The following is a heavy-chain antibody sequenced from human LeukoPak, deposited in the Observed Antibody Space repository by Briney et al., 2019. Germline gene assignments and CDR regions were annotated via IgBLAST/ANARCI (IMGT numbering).Heavy chain of an antibody. J-gene: IGHJ4*01. CDR1: GGTFSTNP. CDR3: GGGDGQFLVPPDD. V-gene: IGHV1-69*13. CDR2: TIPMFRKV. D-gene: IGHD2-21*01. Sequence: SVKVSCKASGGTFSTNPISWVRQAPGKGLEWMGGTIPMFRKVNYAQKFQDRITITADESTSTAYLELSSLKSDDTAVYYGGGGDGQFLVPPDDWGQGTLVTLSS.